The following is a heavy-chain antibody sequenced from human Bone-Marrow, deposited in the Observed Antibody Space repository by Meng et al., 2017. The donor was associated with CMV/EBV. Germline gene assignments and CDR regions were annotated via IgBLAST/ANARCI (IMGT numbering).Heavy chain of an antibody. CDR3: ARHETGGGTRVRGVITWSEP. V-gene: IGHV4-39*01. CDR2: IYYSGST. J-gene: IGHJ5*02. CDR1: GGSISSSSYY. Sequence: SETLSLTCTVSGGSISSSSYYWGWIRQPPGKGLEWIGSIYYSGSTYYNPSLKSRVTISVDTSKNQFSLKLSSVTAADTAVYYGARHETGGGTRVRGVITWSEPWGQGTLVTVSS. D-gene: IGHD3-10*01.